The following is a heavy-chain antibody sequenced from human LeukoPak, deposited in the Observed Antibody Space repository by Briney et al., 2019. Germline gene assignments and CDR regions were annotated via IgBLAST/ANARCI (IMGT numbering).Heavy chain of an antibody. CDR1: GFTVSSNY. D-gene: IGHD4-17*01. CDR2: IYGGGST. CDR3: ARVGARGDYFDY. J-gene: IGHJ4*02. V-gene: IGHV3-53*01. Sequence: GGSLRLSCAASGFTVSSNYMSWVRQAPGKGLEWVSVIYGGGSTYYADSVKGRFTISRDNSKNTLYLQMNSLRAEDTAVYYCARVGARGDYFDYWGQGTLVTVSS.